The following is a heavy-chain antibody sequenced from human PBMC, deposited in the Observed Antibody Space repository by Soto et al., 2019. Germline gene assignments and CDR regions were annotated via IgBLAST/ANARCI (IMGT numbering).Heavy chain of an antibody. CDR3: ARGSYFVDH. CDR1: GFTFSSYW. J-gene: IGHJ4*02. D-gene: IGHD1-26*01. Sequence: EVQLVESGGGLVQPGGSLRLSCAASGFTFSSYWMSWVRQAPRKGLEWVANINQNGSEKHYVGSVMGRFTISRDNAKNSLYLQMNSRRAEDTAVYYCARGSYFVDHWGQGTLVTVSS. V-gene: IGHV3-7*03. CDR2: INQNGSEK.